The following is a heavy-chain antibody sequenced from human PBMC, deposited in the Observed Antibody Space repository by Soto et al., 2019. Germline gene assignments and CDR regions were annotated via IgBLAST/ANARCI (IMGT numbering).Heavy chain of an antibody. CDR1: GGSISSSSYY. D-gene: IGHD3-3*01. CDR3: ASENDFWSGGMDV. J-gene: IGHJ6*02. Sequence: PSETLSLTCTVSGGSISSSSYYWGWIRQPPGKGLEWIGSIYYSGSTYYNPSLKSRVTISVDTSKNQFSLKLSSVTAADTAVYYCASENDFWSGGMDVWGQGTTVTVSS. CDR2: IYYSGST. V-gene: IGHV4-39*01.